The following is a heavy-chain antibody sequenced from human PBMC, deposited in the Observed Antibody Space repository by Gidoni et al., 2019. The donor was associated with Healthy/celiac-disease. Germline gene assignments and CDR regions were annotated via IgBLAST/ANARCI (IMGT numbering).Heavy chain of an antibody. J-gene: IGHJ4*02. Sequence: EVPLLESGVGLVQPAGSLRPSCAASGFPLSSYAMSWVRQAPGKGLEWVSAISGSGGSTYYADSVKGRFTISRDNSKNTLYLQMNSLRAEDTAVYYCAKVHSVAGTEYWGQGTLVTVSS. V-gene: IGHV3-23*01. CDR1: GFPLSSYA. CDR2: ISGSGGST. CDR3: AKVHSVAGTEY. D-gene: IGHD6-19*01.